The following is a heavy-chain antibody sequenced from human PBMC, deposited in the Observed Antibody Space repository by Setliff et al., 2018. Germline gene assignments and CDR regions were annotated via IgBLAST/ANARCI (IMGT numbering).Heavy chain of an antibody. CDR2: IYASGST. Sequence: SETLSLTCTVSGGSISSDSDYWSWIRQSAGKGLEWIGRIYASGSTEYNPSLGSRVTMSVDTSKNQFSLKLTSVSAADTAVYYCARWGENSGRPDWRAFDIWGQGTMVTVSS. CDR3: ARWGENSGRPDWRAFDI. CDR1: GGSISSDSDY. V-gene: IGHV4-61*02. D-gene: IGHD1-26*01. J-gene: IGHJ3*02.